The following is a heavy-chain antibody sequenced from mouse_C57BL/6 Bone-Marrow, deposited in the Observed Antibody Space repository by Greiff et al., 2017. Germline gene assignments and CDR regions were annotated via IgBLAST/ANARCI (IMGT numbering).Heavy chain of an antibody. CDR1: GFSLTSYA. V-gene: IGHV2-9-1*01. CDR3: ARNGPTTVVEPNWYFDV. Sequence: VMLVESGPGLVAPSQSLSITCTVSGFSLTSYAISWVRQPPGKGLEWLGVIWTGGGTNYNSALKSRLSISKDNSKSQVFLKMNSLQTDDTARYYCARNGPTTVVEPNWYFDVWGTGTTVTVSS. CDR2: IWTGGGT. J-gene: IGHJ1*03. D-gene: IGHD1-1*01.